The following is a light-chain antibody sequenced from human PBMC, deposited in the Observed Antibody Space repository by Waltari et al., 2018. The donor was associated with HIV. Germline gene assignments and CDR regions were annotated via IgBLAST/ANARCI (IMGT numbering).Light chain of an antibody. CDR3: QQANSFPRT. Sequence: DFQLPKSPSSCSSSLGKRVPTTCRASQGISSWLAWYQQKPGKAPNLLIYAASSLQSGVPSRFSGSGSGTDFTLTISSLQPEDFATYYCQQANSFPRTFGQGTKVEIK. J-gene: IGKJ1*01. CDR1: QGISSW. CDR2: AAS. V-gene: IGKV1-12*01.